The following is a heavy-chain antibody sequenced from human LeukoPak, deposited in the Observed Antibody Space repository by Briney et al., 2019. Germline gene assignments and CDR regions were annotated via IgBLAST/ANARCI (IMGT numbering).Heavy chain of an antibody. D-gene: IGHD4-11*01. J-gene: IGHJ6*03. CDR1: GFTFSDYY. CDR3: AKSSGVTIYYYYMDV. V-gene: IGHV3-23*01. Sequence: SGGSLRLSCAASGFTFSDYYMSWIRQAPGKGLEWVSAISGSGGSTYYADSVKGRFTISRDNSKNTLYLQMNSLRAEDTAVYYCAKSSGVTIYYYYMDVWGKGTTVTVSS. CDR2: ISGSGGST.